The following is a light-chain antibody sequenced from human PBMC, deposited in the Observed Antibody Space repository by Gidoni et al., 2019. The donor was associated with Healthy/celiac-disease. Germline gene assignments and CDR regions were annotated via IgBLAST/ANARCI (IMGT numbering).Light chain of an antibody. J-gene: IGKJ1*01. CDR2: AAS. CDR1: QSISSY. Sequence: DIQMTQSPSYLSASVGDRVTITCRASQSISSYLNWYQQKPGKAPKLLIYAASSLQSGVPSRFSGSGSGTDFTLTISSLQPEDFATYYCQQSYSTGWTFXQXTKVEIK. CDR3: QQSYSTGWT. V-gene: IGKV1-39*01.